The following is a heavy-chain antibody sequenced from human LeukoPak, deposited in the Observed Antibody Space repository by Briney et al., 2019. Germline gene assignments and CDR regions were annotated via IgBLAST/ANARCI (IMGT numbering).Heavy chain of an antibody. CDR3: ASHYGDYEDWDFWFDP. J-gene: IGHJ5*02. V-gene: IGHV1-18*04. D-gene: IGHD4-17*01. Sequence: ASVNVSCKASGYTFTSYGISWVRQAPGQGLEWMGWISAYNGNTNYSQKLQGRVTMITDTSTSTAYMELRSLTSDDTAVYYCASHYGDYEDWDFWFDPWGQGTLVTVSS. CDR1: GYTFTSYG. CDR2: ISAYNGNT.